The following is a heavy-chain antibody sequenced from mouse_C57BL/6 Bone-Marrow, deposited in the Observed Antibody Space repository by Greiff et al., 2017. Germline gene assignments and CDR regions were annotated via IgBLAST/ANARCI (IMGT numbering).Heavy chain of an antibody. CDR2: ISYDGSN. V-gene: IGHV3-6*01. J-gene: IGHJ2*01. Sequence: ESGPGLVKPSQSLSLTCSVPGYSITSGYYWNWIRQFPGNKLEWMGYISYDGSNNYNPSLKNRISITRDTSKNQFFLKLNSVTTEDTATYYCARGEIDYYGSSFYFDYWGQGTTLTVSS. CDR1: GYSITSGYY. CDR3: ARGEIDYYGSSFYFDY. D-gene: IGHD1-1*01.